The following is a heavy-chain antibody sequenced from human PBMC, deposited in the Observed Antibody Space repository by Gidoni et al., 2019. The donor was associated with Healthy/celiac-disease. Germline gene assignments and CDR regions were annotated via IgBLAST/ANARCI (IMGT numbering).Heavy chain of an antibody. V-gene: IGHV3-9*01. D-gene: IGHD5-12*01. CDR1: GVPFDDYA. CDR2: ISWNSGSI. CDR3: AKEMATGADAFDI. Sequence: EVQLVESGGGLVQPGRSLRLSCAASGVPFDDYAMHWVRQAPGKGLEWVSGISWNSGSIGYADSVKGRFTISRDNAKNSLYLQMNSLRAEDTALYYCAKEMATGADAFDIWGQGTMVTVSS. J-gene: IGHJ3*02.